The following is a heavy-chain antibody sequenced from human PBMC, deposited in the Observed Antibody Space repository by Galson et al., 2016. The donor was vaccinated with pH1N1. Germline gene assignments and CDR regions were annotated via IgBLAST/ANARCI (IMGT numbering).Heavy chain of an antibody. CDR3: AKGTLPGYYDY. CDR2: ISGYNGNT. D-gene: IGHD3-22*01. V-gene: IGHV1-18*01. Sequence: SVKVSCKASGYMFSTYGINWVRKAPGQGPEWMGRISGYNGNTIYAQKFQARISMTKDKSTSTVYMDLRSLRFDDTAVYYCAKGTLPGYYDYWGQGTLVTVSS. J-gene: IGHJ4*02. CDR1: GYMFSTYG.